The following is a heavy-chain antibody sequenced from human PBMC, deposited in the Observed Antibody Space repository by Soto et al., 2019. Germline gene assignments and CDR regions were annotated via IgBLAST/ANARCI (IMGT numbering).Heavy chain of an antibody. V-gene: IGHV3-33*01. D-gene: IGHD5-18*01. Sequence: QVQLVESGGGVVQPGRSLRLSCAASGFTFSSYGMHWVRQAPGKGLEWVAVIWYDGSNKYYADSVKGRFTLSRDNSKNALYLQMNSLRAEDTAVYYCARQYSYGLLDGYYFDYWGQGTLVTVSS. CDR3: ARQYSYGLLDGYYFDY. CDR1: GFTFSSYG. J-gene: IGHJ4*02. CDR2: IWYDGSNK.